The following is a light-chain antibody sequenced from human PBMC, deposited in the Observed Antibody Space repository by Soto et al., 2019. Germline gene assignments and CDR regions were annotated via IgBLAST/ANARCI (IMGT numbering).Light chain of an antibody. V-gene: IGKV1-39*01. CDR2: AAS. CDR1: QSISSY. CDR3: QQSYTSRIT. Sequence: DIQMTQSPSSLSASVGDRVTITCRASQSISSYLNWYQQKPGKAPKLLIFAASSLQSGVPSRFSGSGSGTDFTLTVSSLQPEDFATYYCQQSYTSRITFGLGTRREIK. J-gene: IGKJ5*01.